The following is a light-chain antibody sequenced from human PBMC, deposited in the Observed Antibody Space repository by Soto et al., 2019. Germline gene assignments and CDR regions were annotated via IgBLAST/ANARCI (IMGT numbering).Light chain of an antibody. CDR3: KSYAGSNTYV. Sequence: QSVLTQPASVSGSPGQSITISCTGTSSDVGGYNYVSWYQQHPGKAPKLMIFEVNKRPSGVSNRFSGSKSGNTASLTISGLKVEDEADYFCKSYAGSNTYVFGSGTKVTVL. CDR2: EVN. J-gene: IGLJ1*01. V-gene: IGLV2-14*01. CDR1: SSDVGGYNY.